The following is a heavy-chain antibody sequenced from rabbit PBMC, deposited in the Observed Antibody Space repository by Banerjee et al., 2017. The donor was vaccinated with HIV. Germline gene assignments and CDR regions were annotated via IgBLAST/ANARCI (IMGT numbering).Heavy chain of an antibody. CDR3: AREGYAGYGYDL. CDR1: GFTISSSDF. D-gene: IGHD6-1*01. CDR2: IYAGSGSA. J-gene: IGHJ4*01. Sequence: QSPEESGGGLVQPEGSLALTCKASGFTISSSDFMCWVRQAPGKGLEWIGCIYAGSGSAYYASWAKGRFTISKTSSTAVTLQMTSLTVADTATYFCAREGYAGYGYDLWGPGTLVTVS. V-gene: IGHV1S40*01.